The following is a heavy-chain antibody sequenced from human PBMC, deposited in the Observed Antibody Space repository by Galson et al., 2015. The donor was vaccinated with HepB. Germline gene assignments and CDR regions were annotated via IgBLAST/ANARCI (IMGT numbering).Heavy chain of an antibody. CDR3: ARGLGAASSGWYLGF. CDR1: GFTFSHYA. J-gene: IGHJ4*02. D-gene: IGHD6-19*01. V-gene: IGHV3-30*04. CDR2: ISDAGSNK. Sequence: SLRLSCAAPGFTFSHYAMHWVRQAPAKGLEWVAVISDAGSNKYEADSVKGRFTISRDNARNTLYLQMNSLTAEDTAVYYCARGLGAASSGWYLGFWGQGTLVTVSS.